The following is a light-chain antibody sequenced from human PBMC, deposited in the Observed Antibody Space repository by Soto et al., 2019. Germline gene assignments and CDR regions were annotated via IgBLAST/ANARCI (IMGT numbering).Light chain of an antibody. J-gene: IGKJ1*01. CDR3: QQYNSYSIT. CDR1: QTISSW. Sequence: DIQMTQSPSTPSGSVGDRVIITCRASQTISSWLAWYQQKPGKAPKLLIYKASSLESGVPSRFSGSGSGTEFTLTISSLQPDDFATYYCQQYNSYSITFGQGTKVDIK. CDR2: KAS. V-gene: IGKV1-5*03.